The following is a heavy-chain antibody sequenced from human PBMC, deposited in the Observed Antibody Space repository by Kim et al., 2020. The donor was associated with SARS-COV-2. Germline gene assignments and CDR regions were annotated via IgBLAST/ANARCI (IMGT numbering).Heavy chain of an antibody. CDR2: INTNTGNP. Sequence: ASVKVSCKASGYTFTSYAMNWVRQAPGQGLEWMGWINTNTGNPTYAQGFTGRFVFSLDTSVSTAYLQISSLKAEDTAVYYCARDNPGIIAAAGTELTFTNYYYYGMDVWGQGTTVTVSS. J-gene: IGHJ6*02. D-gene: IGHD6-13*01. V-gene: IGHV7-4-1*02. CDR1: GYTFTSYA. CDR3: ARDNPGIIAAAGTELTFTNYYYYGMDV.